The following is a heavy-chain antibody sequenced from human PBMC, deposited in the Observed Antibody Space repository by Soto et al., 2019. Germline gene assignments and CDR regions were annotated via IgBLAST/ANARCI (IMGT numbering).Heavy chain of an antibody. J-gene: IGHJ6*02. D-gene: IGHD6-13*01. Sequence: GESLTISCKGSGYSFTSYWIGWVRQMPGKGLEWMGIIYPGDSDTRYSPSFQGQVTILADKSISTAYLQWSSLKASDTAMYYCARTSAAGKNYYAMDVWGQGTTVTV. CDR2: IYPGDSDT. CDR1: GYSFTSYW. CDR3: ARTSAAGKNYYAMDV. V-gene: IGHV5-51*01.